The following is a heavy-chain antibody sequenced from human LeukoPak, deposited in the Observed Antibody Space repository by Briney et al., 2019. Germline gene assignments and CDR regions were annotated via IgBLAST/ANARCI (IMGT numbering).Heavy chain of an antibody. V-gene: IGHV3-23*01. D-gene: IGHD3-10*01. J-gene: IGHJ4*02. CDR1: GFTFSVSA. CDR2: ISGLGDST. CDR3: ARLSYGSGSKDTDY. Sequence: GGSLRFSCAASGFTFSVSALSWVRQAPGKGLDWVSTISGLGDSTDYADSVKGRFTISRDNSKNTLYLQMNGLRAEDTAVYYCARLSYGSGSKDTDYWGQGTLVTVSS.